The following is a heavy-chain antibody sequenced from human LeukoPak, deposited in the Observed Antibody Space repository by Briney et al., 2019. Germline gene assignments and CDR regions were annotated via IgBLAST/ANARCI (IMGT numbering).Heavy chain of an antibody. D-gene: IGHD6-19*01. V-gene: IGHV3-23*01. CDR2: ISGSGGST. CDR1: GFTFSTYS. CDR3: ARYTGGWYSDY. J-gene: IGHJ4*02. Sequence: PGGSLRLSCAASGFTFSTYSMSWVRQAPGKGLEWVSAISGSGGSTYYAGSVKGRFTISRDNSKNTLYLQMNSLRAEDTAVYYCARYTGGWYSDYWGQGTLVTVSS.